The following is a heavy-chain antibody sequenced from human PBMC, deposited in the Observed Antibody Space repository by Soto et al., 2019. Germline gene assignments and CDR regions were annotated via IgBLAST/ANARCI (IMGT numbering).Heavy chain of an antibody. CDR2: ISGSGGST. Sequence: GGSLRLSCAASGFTFSTYAMSWVRQAPGKGLEWVSAISGSGGSTYYADSVKGRFTISRDNSKNTLYLQMNSLRAEDTAVYYCAKDLLYCSSTSCYVGCLDYWGQGTLVTVSS. CDR1: GFTFSTYA. V-gene: IGHV3-23*01. CDR3: AKDLLYCSSTSCYVGCLDY. D-gene: IGHD2-2*01. J-gene: IGHJ4*02.